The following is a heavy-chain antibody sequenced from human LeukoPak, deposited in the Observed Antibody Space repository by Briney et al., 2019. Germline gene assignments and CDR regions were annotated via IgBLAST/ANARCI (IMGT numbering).Heavy chain of an antibody. CDR1: GGSISSYY. V-gene: IGHV4-59*01. CDR3: ARQQLNYYYYMDV. D-gene: IGHD6-13*01. J-gene: IGHJ6*03. CDR2: IYYSGST. Sequence: SETLSLTCTVSGGSISSYYWSWIRQPPGKGLEWIGYIYYSGSTNYNLSLKSRVTISVDTSKNQFSLKLSSVTAADTAVYYCARQQLNYYYYMDVWGKGTTVTVSS.